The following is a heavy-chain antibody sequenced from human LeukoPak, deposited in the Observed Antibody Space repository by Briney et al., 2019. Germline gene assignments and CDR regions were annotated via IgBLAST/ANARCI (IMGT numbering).Heavy chain of an antibody. Sequence: ASVKVSCKASGYTFTSYDINWVRQATGQGLEWMGWINPNSGNTGYVQKFQGRVTMTRNTSISTAYMELRSLRSDDTAVYYCAREDPRFCGGDCYLDYWGQGTLVTVSS. CDR3: AREDPRFCGGDCYLDY. CDR1: GYTFTSYD. J-gene: IGHJ4*02. V-gene: IGHV1-8*01. D-gene: IGHD2-21*02. CDR2: INPNSGNT.